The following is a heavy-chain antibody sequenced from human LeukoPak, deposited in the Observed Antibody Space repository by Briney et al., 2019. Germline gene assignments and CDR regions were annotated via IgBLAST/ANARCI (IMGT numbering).Heavy chain of an antibody. D-gene: IGHD6-13*01. CDR1: YYSITSNYY. Sequence: SETLSLTCDVSYYSITSNYYWGWIRQPPGKGLEWIGSIYHSGDTYYNPSLKSRVTSSVDTSKNQFSLKLTSVTAADTAVYYCARGYSRSWYQAVVYIWLDPWGQGTLVTVSS. CDR2: IYHSGDT. V-gene: IGHV4-38-2*01. J-gene: IGHJ5*02. CDR3: ARGYSRSWYQAVVYIWLDP.